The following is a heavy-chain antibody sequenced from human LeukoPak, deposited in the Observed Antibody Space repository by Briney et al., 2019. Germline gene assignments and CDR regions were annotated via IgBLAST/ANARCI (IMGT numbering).Heavy chain of an antibody. CDR1: GFTFSSYR. V-gene: IGHV3-21*01. CDR2: ISSSSSDE. J-gene: IGHJ4*02. Sequence: GGSLRLSCAASGFTFSSYRMNWVRQAPGKGLEWVSYISSSSSDEFYADSVKGRFTISRDNAKNSFYLQMNSLRAEDTAVYYCARVRLGYCSSVTCYGVDHWGQGTLVTVSS. CDR3: ARVRLGYCSSVTCYGVDH. D-gene: IGHD2-2*01.